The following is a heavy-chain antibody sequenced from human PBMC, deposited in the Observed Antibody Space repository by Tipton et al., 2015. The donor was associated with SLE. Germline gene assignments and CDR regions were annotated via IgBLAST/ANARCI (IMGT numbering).Heavy chain of an antibody. Sequence: TLSLTCTVSGASIRSGTYYWSWIRQSAGKGREWIGRVYISGNTNYNPSVQSRVTMSVDTSKNQFSLILSSVTAADTAVYYCARDAHGYYSGWMDYWGQGTLVTVSS. D-gene: IGHD2-15*01. V-gene: IGHV4-61*02. CDR2: VYISGNT. CDR1: GASIRSGTYY. J-gene: IGHJ4*02. CDR3: ARDAHGYYSGWMDY.